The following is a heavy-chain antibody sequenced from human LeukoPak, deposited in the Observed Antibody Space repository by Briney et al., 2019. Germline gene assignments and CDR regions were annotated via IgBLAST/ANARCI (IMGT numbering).Heavy chain of an antibody. CDR3: AREYSASDY. CDR2: IYYSGST. J-gene: IGHJ4*02. D-gene: IGHD5-12*01. V-gene: IGHV4-61*08. CDR1: GDPISSYSDY. Sequence: SETLSLTCTVSGDPISSYSDYKWTWIRQPPGKRPEWIGYIYYSGSTNYNPSLRSRVTISVDTSKNQFSLKLTSVTAADTAVYYCAREYSASDYWSQGTLVTVSS.